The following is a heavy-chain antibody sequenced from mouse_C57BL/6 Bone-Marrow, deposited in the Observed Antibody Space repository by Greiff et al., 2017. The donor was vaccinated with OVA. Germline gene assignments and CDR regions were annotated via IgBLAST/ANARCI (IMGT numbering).Heavy chain of an antibody. J-gene: IGHJ3*01. Sequence: VQLQQSGAELARPGASVKMSCKASGYTFTSYTMHWVKQRPGQGLEWIGYINPSSGYTKYNQKFKDKATLTADKSSSTAYMELRSLTSEDSAVYFCADYYGSSPWFAYWGQGTLVTVSA. CDR1: GYTFTSYT. CDR3: ADYYGSSPWFAY. V-gene: IGHV1-4*01. D-gene: IGHD1-1*01. CDR2: INPSSGYT.